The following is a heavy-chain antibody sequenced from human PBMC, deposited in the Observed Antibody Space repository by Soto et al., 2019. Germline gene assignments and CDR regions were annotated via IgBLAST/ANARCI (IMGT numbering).Heavy chain of an antibody. D-gene: IGHD3-16*01. CDR2: MNPNSGNT. Sequence: QVQLVQSGAEVKKPGASVKVSCKASGYTFTSYDINWVRQATGQGLEWMGWMNPNSGNTGYAQKFQGRVTMTRNTSRGTAYRERSSLRSEDRAVYYGAREGVRGMDVWGQGTTVTVSS. CDR3: AREGVRGMDV. J-gene: IGHJ6*02. V-gene: IGHV1-8*01. CDR1: GYTFTSYD.